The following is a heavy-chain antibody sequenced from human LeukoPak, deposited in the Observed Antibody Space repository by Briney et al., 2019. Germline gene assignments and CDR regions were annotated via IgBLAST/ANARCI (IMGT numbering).Heavy chain of an antibody. CDR2: INHSGST. J-gene: IGHJ4*02. CDR1: GGSFSGYY. D-gene: IGHD3-10*01. CDR3: ARETPYYYGSGSYGYFDY. V-gene: IGHV4-34*01. Sequence: PSETLSLTCAVYGGSFSGYYWSWIRQPPGKGLEWIGEINHSGSTNYNPSLKSRVTISVDTSKNQFSLKLSSVTAADTAVYYCARETPYYYGSGSYGYFDYWGQGTLVTVSS.